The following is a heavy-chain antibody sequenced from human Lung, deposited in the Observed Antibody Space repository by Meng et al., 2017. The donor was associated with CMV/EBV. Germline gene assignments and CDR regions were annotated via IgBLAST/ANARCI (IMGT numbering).Heavy chain of an antibody. V-gene: IGHV3-20*04. CDR3: ARAVGPTLVDALAP. CDR1: GFPLAGHG. J-gene: IGHJ5*01. D-gene: IGHD1-26*01. CDR2: IRWNGDTT. Sequence: GGPLRSPCQPPGFPLAGHGMSWVRQAAGKGLEWVSGIRWNGDTTAYTDSVKGRFAISRDNAKNSLYLQMNNLRAEDTAFYYCARAVGPTLVDALAPWGQG.